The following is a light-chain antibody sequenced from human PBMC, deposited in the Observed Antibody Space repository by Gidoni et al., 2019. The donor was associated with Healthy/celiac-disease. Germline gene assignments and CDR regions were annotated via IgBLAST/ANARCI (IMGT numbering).Light chain of an antibody. Sequence: SVGDRVTLTCRASQSISSWLAWYQQKPGKAPKLLIYKASSLESGVPSRFSGSGSGTEFTLTISSLQPDDFATYYCQQYNSYSWTFGQGTKVEIK. CDR2: KAS. V-gene: IGKV1-5*03. J-gene: IGKJ1*01. CDR1: QSISSW. CDR3: QQYNSYSWT.